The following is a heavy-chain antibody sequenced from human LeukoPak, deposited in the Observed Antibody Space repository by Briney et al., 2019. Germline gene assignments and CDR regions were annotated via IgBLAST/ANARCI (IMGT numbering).Heavy chain of an antibody. CDR1: GGSISSYY. D-gene: IGHD3-10*01. Sequence: SETLSLTCTVSGGSISSYYWSWIRQPPEKGLEWIGYIYTSGSTNYNPSLKSRVTISVDTSKNQFSLKLSSVTAADTAVYYSASAKRGMVRGVTQNPYYFDYWGQGTLVTVSS. CDR2: IYTSGST. CDR3: ASAKRGMVRGVTQNPYYFDY. V-gene: IGHV4-4*09. J-gene: IGHJ4*02.